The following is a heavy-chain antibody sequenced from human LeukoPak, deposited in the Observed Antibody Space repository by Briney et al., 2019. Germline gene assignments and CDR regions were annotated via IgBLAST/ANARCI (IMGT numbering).Heavy chain of an antibody. CDR3: ARDINSYGYG. V-gene: IGHV3-48*04. J-gene: IGHJ4*02. D-gene: IGHD5-18*01. Sequence: PGGSLRLSCAASGFTFSSYSMNWVRQAPGKGLEWVSYISSSSKTIYYADSVKGRFTISRDNAKNSLYLQMNSLRAEDTAVYYCARDINSYGYGWGQGTLVTVSS. CDR1: GFTFSSYS. CDR2: ISSSSKTI.